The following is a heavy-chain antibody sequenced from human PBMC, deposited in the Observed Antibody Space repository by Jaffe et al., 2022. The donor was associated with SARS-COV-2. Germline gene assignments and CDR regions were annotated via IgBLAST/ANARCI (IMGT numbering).Heavy chain of an antibody. V-gene: IGHV4-4*07. Sequence: QVQLQESGPGLVKPSETVSLTCTVSGGSIRSYYWSWIRQPAGKGLEWIGRIYSNGNTKYDPSLKSRVTMSVDTSKNQFSLKLSSVTAADTAVYYCAKEGSPLSWFDPWGQGTLVTVSS. CDR3: AKEGSPLSWFDP. CDR1: GGSIRSYY. J-gene: IGHJ5*02. CDR2: IYSNGNT.